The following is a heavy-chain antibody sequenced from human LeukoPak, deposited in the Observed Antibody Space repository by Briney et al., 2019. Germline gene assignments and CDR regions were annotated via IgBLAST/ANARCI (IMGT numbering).Heavy chain of an antibody. D-gene: IGHD3-22*01. CDR1: GDSISSSTCN. V-gene: IGHV4-30-2*01. J-gene: IGHJ4*02. CDR3: ARDQVDYDIPDHFDY. CDR2: ISQSGNS. Sequence: SETLSLTCKVSGDSISSSTCNWSWIRQPPGKGLEWIGYISQSGNSYFTPSLKSRATISVDRSKNHFSLTLISVTAADTAVYYCARDQVDYDIPDHFDYWGKGTLVAVSS.